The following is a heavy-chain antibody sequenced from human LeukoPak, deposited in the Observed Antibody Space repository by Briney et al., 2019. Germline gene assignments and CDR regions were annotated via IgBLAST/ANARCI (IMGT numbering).Heavy chain of an antibody. CDR1: GFTFSNHG. Sequence: GGSLRLSCAASGFTFSNHGMHWVRQAPGKGPEWVALIWYDGSNKYYGDSVKGRFTISRDNSKNTIYLQMNSLRVEDTGVYYCARDRLEAVTDDDYFDYWGQGTLVTVSS. D-gene: IGHD2-21*02. V-gene: IGHV3-33*01. J-gene: IGHJ4*02. CDR2: IWYDGSNK. CDR3: ARDRLEAVTDDDYFDY.